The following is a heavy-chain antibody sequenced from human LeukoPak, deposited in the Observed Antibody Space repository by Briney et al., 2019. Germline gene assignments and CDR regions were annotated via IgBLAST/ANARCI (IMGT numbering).Heavy chain of an antibody. D-gene: IGHD7-27*01. V-gene: IGHV4-34*01. J-gene: IGHJ4*02. CDR2: INHSGST. CDR3: ARAARSPGVSRAKKGPTAQYDY. Sequence: SETLSLTCAVYGGSFSGYYWSWIRQPPGKGLEWIGEINHSGSTNYNPSLKSRVTISADTSKNQFSLKLSSVTAADTAVYYCARAARSPGVSRAKKGPTAQYDYWGQGTLVTVSS. CDR1: GGSFSGYY.